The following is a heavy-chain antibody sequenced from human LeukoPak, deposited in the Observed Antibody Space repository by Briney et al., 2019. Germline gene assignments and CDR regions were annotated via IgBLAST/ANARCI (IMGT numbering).Heavy chain of an antibody. J-gene: IGHJ4*02. D-gene: IGHD6-19*01. CDR2: MNPNSGNT. CDR1: GYTFTSYD. V-gene: IGHV1-8*03. Sequence: GASVKVSCKASGYTFTSYDINWVRQATGQGLEWMGWMNPNSGNTGYAQKFQGRVTITRNTSISTAYMELSSLRSEDTAVYYCARKDVSSGWYHMFIRMSFDYWGQGTLVTVSS. CDR3: ARKDVSSGWYHMFIRMSFDY.